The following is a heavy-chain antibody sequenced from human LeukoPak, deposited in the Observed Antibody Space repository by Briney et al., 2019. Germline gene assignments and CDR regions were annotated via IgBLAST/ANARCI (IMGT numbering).Heavy chain of an antibody. J-gene: IGHJ4*02. CDR3: AREASGKPGYFDS. Sequence: SQTLSLTCAISGDSVSSKSAAWSWIRQSPSRGLEWLGRTYYRSKWYNDYAISVKSRITINPDTSKNQVSLQLNTVTLEDTAVYYCAREASGKPGYFDSWGQGTLVTVSS. D-gene: IGHD3-10*01. CDR2: TYYRSKWYN. CDR1: GDSVSSKSAA. V-gene: IGHV6-1*01.